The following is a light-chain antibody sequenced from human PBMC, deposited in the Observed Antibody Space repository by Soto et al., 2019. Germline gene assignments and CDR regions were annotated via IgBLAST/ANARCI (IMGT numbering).Light chain of an antibody. V-gene: IGLV2-14*03. Sequence: QSVLTQPASVSGSPGQSITISCTGSSSDVGGFDYVSWYQQHPGKAPNLMIYDVSNRPSGVSNRFSGSKSGNTASLTISGLQAEDESDYYCSSYTSISTLGGVFGGGTKLTVL. CDR1: SSDVGGFDY. J-gene: IGLJ2*01. CDR2: DVS. CDR3: SSYTSISTLGGV.